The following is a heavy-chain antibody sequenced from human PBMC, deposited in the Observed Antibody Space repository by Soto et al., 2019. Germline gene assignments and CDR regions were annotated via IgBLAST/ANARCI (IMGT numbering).Heavy chain of an antibody. Sequence: QVQLVESGGGVVQPGRSLRLSCAASGFTFSSYGMHWVRQAPGKGLEWVTLIWYDGSKTYSADSVKGRFTISKDNSRNTLYLQMSSLRAEDTAVYYCTRYYGDLTAFDVWGQGTIVTVSS. D-gene: IGHD4-17*01. CDR2: IWYDGSKT. CDR3: TRYYGDLTAFDV. CDR1: GFTFSSYG. J-gene: IGHJ3*01. V-gene: IGHV3-33*01.